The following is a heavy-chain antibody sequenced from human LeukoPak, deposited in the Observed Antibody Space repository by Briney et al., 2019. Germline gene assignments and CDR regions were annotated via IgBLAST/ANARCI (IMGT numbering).Heavy chain of an antibody. D-gene: IGHD2-2*01. CDR2: SNDSGGT. V-gene: IGHV4-34*01. Sequence: SETLSLTCAVYGGTFSGYYWSWIRQPPGKRLEWVGESNDSGGTNYNPSLKSRVTISVDTSKNQFSLKLSSVTAADTAVYYCARDRAPGVPAAIAGWFDPWGQGTLVTVSS. J-gene: IGHJ5*02. CDR3: ARDRAPGVPAAIAGWFDP. CDR1: GGTFSGYY.